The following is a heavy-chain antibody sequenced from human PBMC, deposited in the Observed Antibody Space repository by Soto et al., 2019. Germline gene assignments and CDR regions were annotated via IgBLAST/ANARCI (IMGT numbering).Heavy chain of an antibody. CDR3: AGQPKFIAVAGPYFDY. J-gene: IGHJ4*02. Sequence: SETLSLTSTVSGGSISSGGYYWSWIRQHPGKGLEWIGYIYYSGSTYYNPSLKSRVTISVDTSKNQFSLKLSSVTAADTAVYYCAGQPKFIAVAGPYFDYWGQGTLVTVSS. D-gene: IGHD6-19*01. CDR2: IYYSGST. CDR1: GGSISSGGYY. V-gene: IGHV4-31*03.